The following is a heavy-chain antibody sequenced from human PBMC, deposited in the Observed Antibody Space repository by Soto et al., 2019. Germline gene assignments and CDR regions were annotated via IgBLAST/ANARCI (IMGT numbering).Heavy chain of an antibody. CDR3: ARSGYSYGPNPLLY. J-gene: IGHJ4*02. CDR2: IYYSGST. D-gene: IGHD5-18*01. CDR1: GGSISSGGYY. V-gene: IGHV4-31*03. Sequence: TLSLTCTVSGGSISSGGYYWSSIRQHPGKGLEWIGYIYYSGSTYYNPSLKSRVTISVDTSKDQFSLKLSSVNAADTAVYYCARSGYSYGPNPLLYWGQGTLVTVS.